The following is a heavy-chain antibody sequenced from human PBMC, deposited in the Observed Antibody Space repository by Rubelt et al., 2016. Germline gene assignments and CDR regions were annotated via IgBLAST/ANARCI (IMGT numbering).Heavy chain of an antibody. Sequence: EVQLVESGGGLIQPGGSLRLSCAASGFTFNSYWMTWVRQAPGKGLEWVANIKKDGSEKYYVDSVKGRFTIVRDNAENSLSLQMDSRRVEDTAVYYWACDALSWGQGARVTVSS. CDR2: IKKDGSEK. CDR1: GFTFNSYW. D-gene: IGHD3-16*01. CDR3: ACDALS. V-gene: IGHV3-7*01. J-gene: IGHJ5*02.